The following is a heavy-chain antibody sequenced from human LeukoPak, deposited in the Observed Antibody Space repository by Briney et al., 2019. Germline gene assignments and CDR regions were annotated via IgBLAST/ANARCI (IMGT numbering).Heavy chain of an antibody. CDR2: IYYSGST. CDR1: GGSISSYY. Sequence: SETLSLTCTVSGGSISSYYWSWIRQPPGKGLEWIGYIYYSGSTNYNPSLKSRVTISVDTSKNQFSLKLSSVTAADTAVYYCARDRGDYYFDYWGQGTLVTVSS. J-gene: IGHJ4*02. CDR3: ARDRGDYYFDY. V-gene: IGHV4-59*01. D-gene: IGHD4-17*01.